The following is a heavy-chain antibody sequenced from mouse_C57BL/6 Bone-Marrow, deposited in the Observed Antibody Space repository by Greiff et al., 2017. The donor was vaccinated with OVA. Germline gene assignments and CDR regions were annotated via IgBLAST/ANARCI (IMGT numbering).Heavy chain of an antibody. V-gene: IGHV5-6*01. J-gene: IGHJ3*01. CDR3: GKKDSSGPFAY. CDR2: ISSGGSYT. D-gene: IGHD3-2*02. Sequence: EVMLVESGGDLVKPGGSLKLSCAASGFTFSSYGMSWVRQTPDKRLEWVATISSGGSYTYSPDSVKGRFTISRDNAKNTLDLQMSSMKSEDTAMYYCGKKDSSGPFAYWGQGTLVTVSA. CDR1: GFTFSSYG.